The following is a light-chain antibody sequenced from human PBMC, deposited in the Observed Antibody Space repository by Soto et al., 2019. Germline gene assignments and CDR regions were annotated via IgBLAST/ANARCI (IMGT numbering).Light chain of an antibody. J-gene: IGKJ1*01. CDR3: QQRSNWPLT. CDR1: QSVSSN. Sequence: EIVLTQSPGTLSLSPGERSTLSCMASQSVSSNLAWYQQKPGQAPRLLIYDAYNRATGITARFSGSGSGTDFTLTISSLEPEDFAVYYCQQRSNWPLTFGPGTKVDIK. V-gene: IGKV3-11*01. CDR2: DAY.